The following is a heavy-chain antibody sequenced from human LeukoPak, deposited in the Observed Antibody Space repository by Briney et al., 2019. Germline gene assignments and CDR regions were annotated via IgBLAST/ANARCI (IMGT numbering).Heavy chain of an antibody. CDR1: GFTFSSYG. J-gene: IGHJ6*02. V-gene: IGHV3-21*01. CDR2: LRASGGIT. Sequence: SGGSLRLSCAASGFTFSSYGMHWVRQTPGKGLEWVSSLRASGGITYYADSVKGRFTISRDNAKNSLYLQMNSLRAEDTAVYYCARVSDTYYDFWSGYADYYYGMDVWGQGTTVTVSS. CDR3: ARVSDTYYDFWSGYADYYYGMDV. D-gene: IGHD3-3*01.